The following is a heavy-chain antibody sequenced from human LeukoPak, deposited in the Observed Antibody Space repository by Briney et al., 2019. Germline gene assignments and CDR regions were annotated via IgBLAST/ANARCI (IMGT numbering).Heavy chain of an antibody. V-gene: IGHV3-23*01. CDR2: ISGSGGTT. Sequence: GGSLRLSCAASGFTFSSCAMSWVRQAPGKGLEWVSGISGSGGTTYYADSVKGRFTISRDNSKNTLYLQMNSLRAEDTAVYYCAKGSAAAGYSYGNDCWGQGTLVTVSS. J-gene: IGHJ4*02. CDR1: GFTFSSCA. CDR3: AKGSAAAGYSYGNDC. D-gene: IGHD5-18*01.